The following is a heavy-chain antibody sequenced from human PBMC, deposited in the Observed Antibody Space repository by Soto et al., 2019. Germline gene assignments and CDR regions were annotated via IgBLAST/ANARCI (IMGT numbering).Heavy chain of an antibody. V-gene: IGHV3-13*04. CDR2: IGTAGDT. D-gene: IGHD3-22*01. CDR3: ARSPPGGYHYYYGMDV. CDR1: GFTFSSYD. J-gene: IGHJ6*02. Sequence: PGGSLRLSCAASGFTFSSYDMQWVRQATGKGLECVSAIGTAGDTYYPGSVKGRFTISRENAKNSLYLQMNSLRAGDTSVYYCARSPPGGYHYYYGMDVWGQGTTVTVS.